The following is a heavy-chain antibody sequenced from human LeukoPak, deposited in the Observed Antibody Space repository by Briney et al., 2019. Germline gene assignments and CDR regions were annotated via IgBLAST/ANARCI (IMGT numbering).Heavy chain of an antibody. Sequence: SETLSLTCTVSGGSISSYYWSWIRQPPGKGLEWIGYIYYSGSTNYNPSLKSRVTISVDTSKNQFSLKLSSVTAADTAVYYCARDDSRATLFWGQGTLVTVSS. CDR2: IYYSGST. D-gene: IGHD3-22*01. J-gene: IGHJ4*02. V-gene: IGHV4-59*01. CDR3: ARDDSRATLF. CDR1: GGSISSYY.